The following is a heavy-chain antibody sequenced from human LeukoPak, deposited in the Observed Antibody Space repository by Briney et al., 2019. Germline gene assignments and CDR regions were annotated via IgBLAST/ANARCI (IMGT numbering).Heavy chain of an antibody. CDR1: RFTFTTYG. Sequence: GSLRLSCAASRFTFTTYGISWVRQAPGKGLEWLSVISGTGDAAYYADSLRVRLPISRDNSKNTVPLHMNSLRDEDTATYYCASEDSRFDYWGQGTLVTVPS. D-gene: IGHD5-18*01. V-gene: IGHV3-23*01. J-gene: IGHJ4*02. CDR2: ISGTGDAA. CDR3: ASEDSRFDY.